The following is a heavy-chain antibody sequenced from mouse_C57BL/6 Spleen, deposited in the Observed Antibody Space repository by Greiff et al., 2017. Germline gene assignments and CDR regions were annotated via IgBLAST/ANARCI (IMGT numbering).Heavy chain of an antibody. D-gene: IGHD1-1*01. Sequence: VQLQQSGGDLVKPGGSLKLSCAASGFTFSSYGMSWVRQTPDKRLEWVATISSGGSYTYYPDSVKGRFTISRDNAKNTLYLQMSSLKSEDTAMYYCARQEGDYYGRAWFAYWGQGTLVTVSA. CDR1: GFTFSSYG. V-gene: IGHV5-6*01. J-gene: IGHJ3*01. CDR2: ISSGGSYT. CDR3: ARQEGDYYGRAWFAY.